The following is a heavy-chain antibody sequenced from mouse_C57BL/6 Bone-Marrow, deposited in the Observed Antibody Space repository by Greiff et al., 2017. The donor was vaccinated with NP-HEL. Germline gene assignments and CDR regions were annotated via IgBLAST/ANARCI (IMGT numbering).Heavy chain of an antibody. J-gene: IGHJ1*03. V-gene: IGHV1-82*01. Sequence: VQLQQSGPELVKPGASVKISCKASGYAFSSSWMNWVKQRPGKGLEWIGRIYPGDGDTNYNGKFKGKATLTADKASSTAYMQLSSLTSEDYAVYVCARSGYYGSSYVENFDVWGTGTTVTVSS. D-gene: IGHD1-1*01. CDR1: GYAFSSSW. CDR2: IYPGDGDT. CDR3: ARSGYYGSSYVENFDV.